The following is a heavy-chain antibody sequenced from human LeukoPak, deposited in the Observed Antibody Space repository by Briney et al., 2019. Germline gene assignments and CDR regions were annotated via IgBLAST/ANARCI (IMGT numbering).Heavy chain of an antibody. CDR3: ASSQLDYGDYFSGVRETDDAFDI. CDR2: ISCDGSNK. V-gene: IGHV3-30-3*01. J-gene: IGHJ3*02. D-gene: IGHD4-17*01. CDR1: GFTFDDYA. Sequence: GGSLRLSCAASGFTFDDYAMHWVRQAPGKGLEWVAVISCDGSNKYYADSVKGRFTISRDNSKNTLYLQMNSLRAEDTAVYYCASSQLDYGDYFSGVRETDDAFDIWGQGTMVTVSS.